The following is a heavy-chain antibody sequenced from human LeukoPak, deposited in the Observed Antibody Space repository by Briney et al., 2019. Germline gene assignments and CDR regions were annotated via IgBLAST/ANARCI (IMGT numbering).Heavy chain of an antibody. D-gene: IGHD1-26*01. J-gene: IGHJ4*02. V-gene: IGHV3-66*01. CDR2: TYSGGST. Sequence: GGSLRLSCAASGFTFSSYSMNWVRQAPGKGLEWVSVTYSGGSTYYADSVKGRFTISRDNSKNTLYLQMNSLRAEDTAVYYCARVDGGSYWAFDYGGQGPLATVSS. CDR3: ARVDGGSYWAFDY. CDR1: GFTFSSYS.